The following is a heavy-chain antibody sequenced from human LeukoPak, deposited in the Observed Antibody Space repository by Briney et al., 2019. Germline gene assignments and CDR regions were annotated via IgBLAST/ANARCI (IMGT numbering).Heavy chain of an antibody. CDR3: ARDLGSDYGDYGWFDP. V-gene: IGHV1-69*13. Sequence: SVNVSCKASGGTFSSYAISWVRQALGQGLEWMGGIIPIFGTANYAQKFQGRVTITADESTSTAYMELSSLRSEDMAVYYCARDLGSDYGDYGWFDPWGQGTLVTVSS. D-gene: IGHD4-17*01. CDR2: IIPIFGTA. J-gene: IGHJ5*02. CDR1: GGTFSSYA.